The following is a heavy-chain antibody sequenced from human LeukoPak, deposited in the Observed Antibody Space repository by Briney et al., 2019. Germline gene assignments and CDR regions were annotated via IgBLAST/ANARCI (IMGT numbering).Heavy chain of an antibody. V-gene: IGHV3-21*01. D-gene: IGHD3-10*01. Sequence: GGSLRLSCAASGFTFSSYSMNWVRQAPGKGLEWVSSISSSSSYIYYADSVKGRFTISRGNAKNSLYLQMNSLRAEDTAVYYCARVGVLWFGELLPDDYWGQGTLVTVSS. J-gene: IGHJ4*02. CDR1: GFTFSSYS. CDR3: ARVGVLWFGELLPDDY. CDR2: ISSSSSYI.